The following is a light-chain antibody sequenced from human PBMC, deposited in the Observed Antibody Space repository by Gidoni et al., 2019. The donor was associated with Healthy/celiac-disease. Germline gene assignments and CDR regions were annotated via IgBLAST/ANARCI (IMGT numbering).Light chain of an antibody. CDR1: QSVSSN. Sequence: EIVMTQSPATLSVSPGERATLSCRASQSVSSNLAGYQQKPGQAPRLLIYGASTRATGIPARFSGGGSGTEFTLTISSLQSEDFAVYYCQQYNNWPSWTFGQGTKVEIK. J-gene: IGKJ1*01. CDR2: GAS. CDR3: QQYNNWPSWT. V-gene: IGKV3-15*01.